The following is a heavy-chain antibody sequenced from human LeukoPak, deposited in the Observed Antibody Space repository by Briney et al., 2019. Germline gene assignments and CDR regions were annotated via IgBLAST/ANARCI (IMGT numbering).Heavy chain of an antibody. CDR2: IKQDGSEK. CDR1: GFTFSSYW. D-gene: IGHD3-10*01. Sequence: PGGSLRLSCAASGFTFSSYWMSWVRQAPGKGLEWVANIKQDGSEKYYVDSVKGRFTISRDNAKNSLYLQMNSLRAEDTAVYSCARVTFGRTLDYWGQGTLVTVSS. V-gene: IGHV3-7*01. J-gene: IGHJ4*02. CDR3: ARVTFGRTLDY.